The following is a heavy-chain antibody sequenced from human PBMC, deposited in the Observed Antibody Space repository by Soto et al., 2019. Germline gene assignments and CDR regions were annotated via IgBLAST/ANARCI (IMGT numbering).Heavy chain of an antibody. CDR1: GGSISSSSYY. CDR2: IYYSGST. CDR3: ARHVTVPGSYYFDY. D-gene: IGHD4-17*01. V-gene: IGHV4-39*01. J-gene: IGHJ4*02. Sequence: QLQLQESGPGLVKPSETLSLTCTVSGGSISSSSYYWGWIRQPPGKGLEWIGSIYYSGSTYYNPSLKSRVTISVDTSKNQFSLKLSSVTAADTAVYYCARHVTVPGSYYFDYWGQGTLVTVSS.